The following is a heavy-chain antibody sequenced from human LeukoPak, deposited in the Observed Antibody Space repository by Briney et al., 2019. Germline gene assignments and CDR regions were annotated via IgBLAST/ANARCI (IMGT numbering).Heavy chain of an antibody. J-gene: IGHJ4*02. CDR2: ISGSGGST. V-gene: IGHV3-23*01. Sequence: GGSLRLSCAASGFTFSSYAMSWVRQAPGKGLEWVSAISGSGGSTCYADSVKGRFTISRDNSKNTRYLQMNSLRAEDTAVYYCAKQVASRVYYFDYWGQGTLVTVSS. D-gene: IGHD2-15*01. CDR1: GFTFSSYA. CDR3: AKQVASRVYYFDY.